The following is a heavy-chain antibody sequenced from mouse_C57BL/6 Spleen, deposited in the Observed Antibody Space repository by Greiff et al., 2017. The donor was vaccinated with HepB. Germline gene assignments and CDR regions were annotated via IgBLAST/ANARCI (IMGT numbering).Heavy chain of an antibody. V-gene: IGHV5-16*01. CDR1: GFTFSDYY. CDR3: ARGGGGYYAYYAMDY. Sequence: EVQRVESEGGLVQPGSSMKLSCTASGFTFSDYYMAWVRQVPEKGLEWVANINYDGSSTYYLDSLKSRFIISRDNAKNILYLQMSSLKSEDTATYYCARGGGGYYAYYAMDYWGQGTSVTVSS. J-gene: IGHJ4*01. CDR2: INYDGSST. D-gene: IGHD2-3*01.